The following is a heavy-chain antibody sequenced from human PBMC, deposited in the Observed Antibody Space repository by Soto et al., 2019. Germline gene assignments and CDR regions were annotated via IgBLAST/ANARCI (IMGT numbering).Heavy chain of an antibody. J-gene: IGHJ4*02. CDR1: GFTFDDYA. V-gene: IGHV3-9*01. CDR2: LSWNSVSI. Sequence: EVQLVESGGGLVQPGGSLRLSCAASGFTFDDYAMHWVRQAPGKGLEWVSGLSWNSVSIGYADSVKGRFTISRDNAKNSLYLQMNSLRPDDSALYDCTNLLGASHRTGAKNDYAVSALGWGQGTLVTVSS. D-gene: IGHD4-17*01. CDR3: TNLLGASHRTGAKNDYAVSALG.